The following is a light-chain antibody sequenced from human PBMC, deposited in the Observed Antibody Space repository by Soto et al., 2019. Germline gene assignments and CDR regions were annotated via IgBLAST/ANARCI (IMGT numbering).Light chain of an antibody. CDR2: DAS. CDR1: QSVSSY. Sequence: EIVLTQSPATLSLSPGERATLSCRASQSVSSYLAWYQQKPGQAPRLLIYDASNRATGIPARFSGSGSGTDFTLTIRSLEPEDFAVYYSQQRLLFGGGTK. J-gene: IGKJ4*01. V-gene: IGKV3-11*01. CDR3: QQRLL.